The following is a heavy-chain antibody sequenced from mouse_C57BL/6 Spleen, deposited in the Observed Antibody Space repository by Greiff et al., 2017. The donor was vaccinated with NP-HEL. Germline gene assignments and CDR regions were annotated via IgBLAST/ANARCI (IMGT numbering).Heavy chain of an antibody. V-gene: IGHV1-81*01. CDR1: GYTFTSYG. Sequence: QVQLKESGAELARPGASVKLSCKASGYTFTSYGISWVKQRTGQGLEWIGEIYPRSGNTYYNEKFKGKATLTADKSSSTAYMELLSLTSEDSAVYFCASHTVVAVDYWGQGTTLTVSS. J-gene: IGHJ2*01. D-gene: IGHD1-1*01. CDR2: IYPRSGNT. CDR3: ASHTVVAVDY.